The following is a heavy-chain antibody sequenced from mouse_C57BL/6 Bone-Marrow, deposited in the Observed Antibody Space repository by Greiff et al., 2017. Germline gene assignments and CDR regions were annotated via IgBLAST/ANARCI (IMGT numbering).Heavy chain of an antibody. V-gene: IGHV14-3*01. D-gene: IGHD2-4*01. CDR2: IDPANGNT. Sequence: VQLQQSVAELVRPGASVKLSCTASGFNIKNTYMHWVKQRPEQSLEWIGRIDPANGNTKYAPKFQGKATITADTSSNTAYLQLRSLTAENTAIYYCAPDYDGAWFAYWGQGTLVTVSA. CDR3: APDYDGAWFAY. CDR1: GFNIKNTY. J-gene: IGHJ3*01.